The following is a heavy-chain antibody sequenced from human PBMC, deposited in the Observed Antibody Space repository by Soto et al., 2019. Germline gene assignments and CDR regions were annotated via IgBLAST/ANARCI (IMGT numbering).Heavy chain of an antibody. D-gene: IGHD6-19*01. Sequence: GGSLRLSCAASGFTFDDYAMHWVRQAPGKGLEWVSGISWNSGSMGYADSVKGRFTISRDNAKNSLYLQMNSLRAEDTALYYCAKDGIAVAGTLDYWGQGTLVTVSS. CDR3: AKDGIAVAGTLDY. V-gene: IGHV3-9*01. J-gene: IGHJ4*02. CDR1: GFTFDDYA. CDR2: ISWNSGSM.